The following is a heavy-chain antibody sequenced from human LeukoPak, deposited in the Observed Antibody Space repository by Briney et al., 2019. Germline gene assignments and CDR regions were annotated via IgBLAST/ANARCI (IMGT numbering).Heavy chain of an antibody. CDR3: ASVGVAMDYYSYYMDV. D-gene: IGHD2-2*01. CDR2: IYYSGST. J-gene: IGHJ6*03. CDR1: GGSISSYY. V-gene: IGHV4-59*08. Sequence: PSETLSLTCTVSGGSISSYYWSWIRQPPRKGLGRMGYIYYSGSTNYNPSLKSRVTISVDTSKNQFSLKVDSVTAADTAVYYCASVGVAMDYYSYYMDVWGKGSTVTVSS.